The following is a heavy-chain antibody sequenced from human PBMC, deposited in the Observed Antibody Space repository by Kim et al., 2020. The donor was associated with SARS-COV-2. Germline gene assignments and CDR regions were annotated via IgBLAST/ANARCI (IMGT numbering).Heavy chain of an antibody. CDR3: ARGSALEMATITREWCDY. D-gene: IGHD5-12*01. CDR1: GGSFSGYY. J-gene: IGHJ4*02. V-gene: IGHV4-34*01. CDR2: INYSGST. Sequence: SETLSLTCAVYGGSFSGYYWSWIRQPPGKGLEWIGEINYSGSTNYNPSLKSRVTISVDTSKNQFSLKLSSVTAADTAVYYCARGSALEMATITREWCDYWGQGTLVTVSS.